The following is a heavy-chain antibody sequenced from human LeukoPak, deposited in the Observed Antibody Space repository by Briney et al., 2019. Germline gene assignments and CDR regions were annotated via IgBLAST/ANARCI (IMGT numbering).Heavy chain of an antibody. J-gene: IGHJ4*02. D-gene: IGHD3-22*01. Sequence: ASVTVSFKASGYTFTSCYMHWVRQAPGPGLEWMGIVKPSDGSTSYAQKFQGRDTMTSDTYTSAVYMELSSLISENTAVYYCASGSGRGNYYHFDYWGQGTLVTVSS. V-gene: IGHV1-46*01. CDR2: VKPSDGST. CDR3: ASGSGRGNYYHFDY. CDR1: GYTFTSCY.